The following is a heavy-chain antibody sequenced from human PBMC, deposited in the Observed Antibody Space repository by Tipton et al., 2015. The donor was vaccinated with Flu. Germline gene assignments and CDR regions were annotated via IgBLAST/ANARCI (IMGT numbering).Heavy chain of an antibody. D-gene: IGHD3-22*01. CDR1: GGSISSGSYY. CDR2: IYTSGST. V-gene: IGHV4-61*02. J-gene: IGHJ4*02. CDR3: ARVENYYDSSGYSDDY. Sequence: TLSLTCTVSGGSISSGSYYWSWIRQPAGKGLEWIGRIYTSGSTNYNPSLKSRVTISVDTSKNQFSLKLSSVTAADTAVYYCARVENYYDSSGYSDDYWGQGTLVTVS.